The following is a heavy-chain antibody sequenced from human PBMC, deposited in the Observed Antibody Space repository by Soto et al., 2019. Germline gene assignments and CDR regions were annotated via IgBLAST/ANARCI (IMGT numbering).Heavy chain of an antibody. V-gene: IGHV1-18*04. J-gene: IGHJ6*04. D-gene: IGHD3-3*01. CDR1: GYTFTSYG. CDR2: ISAYNGNT. Sequence: ASVKVSCKSSGYTFTSYGISWVRQAPGQGLEWMGWISAYNGNTNYAQKLQGRVTMTTDTSTSTAYMELRSLRSDDTAVYYCARDYDFWRKYYYYYGMDVGGKGTTVTVSS. CDR3: ARDYDFWRKYYYYYGMDV.